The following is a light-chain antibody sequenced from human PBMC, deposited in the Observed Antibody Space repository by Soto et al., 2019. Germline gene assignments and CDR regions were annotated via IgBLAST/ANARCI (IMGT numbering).Light chain of an antibody. J-gene: IGLJ3*02. V-gene: IGLV2-8*01. CDR1: SSDIGAYNY. Sequence: QSALTQPPSASGSPGQSVTISCTGTSSDIGAYNYVSWYQQHPGKAPKLMIHEVSKRPSGVADRFSGSKSGNTASLPVSGLQAEDEADYYCSSYAGSNDRWVFGGGTQLTVL. CDR3: SSYAGSNDRWV. CDR2: EVS.